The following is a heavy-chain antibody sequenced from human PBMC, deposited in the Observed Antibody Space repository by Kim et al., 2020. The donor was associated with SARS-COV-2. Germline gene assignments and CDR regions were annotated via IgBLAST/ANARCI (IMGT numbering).Heavy chain of an antibody. V-gene: IGHV3-7*03. D-gene: IGHD3-10*01. CDR1: GFDFSNCW. J-gene: IGHJ3*02. CDR3: ARDVVYFSAGSPGAFDI. CDR2: IKPDGSET. Sequence: GGSLRLSCTASGFDFSNCWMSWVRQAPEKGLEWVANIKPDGSETYYVESMKGRFTVSRDNAKNSLYLQINSLRDEDTAVYYCARDVVYFSAGSPGAFDIWGQGTVVTVSS.